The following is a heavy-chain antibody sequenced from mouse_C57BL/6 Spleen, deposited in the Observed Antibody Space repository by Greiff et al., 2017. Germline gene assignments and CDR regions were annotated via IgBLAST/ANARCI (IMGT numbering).Heavy chain of an antibody. J-gene: IGHJ3*01. Sequence: QVQLQQSGAELVKPGASVKISCKASGYAFSSYWMNWVKQRPGKGLEWIGQIYPGDGDTNYNGKFKGKATLTADKSSSTAYMQRSSLTSEDSAVYFGARDYGKGVAWFAYWGQGTLVTVSA. CDR2: IYPGDGDT. D-gene: IGHD2-1*01. V-gene: IGHV1-80*01. CDR1: GYAFSSYW. CDR3: ARDYGKGVAWFAY.